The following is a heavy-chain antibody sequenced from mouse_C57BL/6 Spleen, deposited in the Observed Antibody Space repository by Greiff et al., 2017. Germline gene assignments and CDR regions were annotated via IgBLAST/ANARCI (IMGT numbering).Heavy chain of an antibody. V-gene: IGHV5-6*01. CDR3: ARQRGDYYGSSYDWYFDV. J-gene: IGHJ1*03. CDR1: GFTFSSYG. D-gene: IGHD1-1*01. CDR2: ISSGGSYT. Sequence: EVMLVESGGDLVKPGGSLKLSCAASGFTFSSYGMSWVRQTPDKRLEWVATISSGGSYTYYPDSVKGRFTISRDNAKNTRYLQMSSLKSEDTAMYYCARQRGDYYGSSYDWYFDVWGTGTTVTVSS.